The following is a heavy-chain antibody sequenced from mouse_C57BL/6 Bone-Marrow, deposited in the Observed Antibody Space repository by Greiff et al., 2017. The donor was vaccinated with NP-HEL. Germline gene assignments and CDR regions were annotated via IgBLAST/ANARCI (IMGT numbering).Heavy chain of an antibody. CDR2: IDPSDSYT. Sequence: QVQLQQPGAELVMPGASVKLSCKASGYTFTSYWMHWVKQRPGQGLEWIGEIDPSDSYTNYNQKFKGKSTLTVDKSSSTASMQLSSLTSEDSAVYYCARGGYYSMDYWGQGTSVTVSS. J-gene: IGHJ4*01. CDR1: GYTFTSYW. CDR3: ARGGYYSMDY. V-gene: IGHV1-69*01. D-gene: IGHD1-1*02.